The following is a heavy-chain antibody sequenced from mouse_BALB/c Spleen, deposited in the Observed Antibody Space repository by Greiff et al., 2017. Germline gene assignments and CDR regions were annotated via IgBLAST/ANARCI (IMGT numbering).Heavy chain of an antibody. J-gene: IGHJ2*01. V-gene: IGHV1-80*01. CDR3: ARREVPYYFDY. Sequence: QVQLQQSGAELVRPGSSVKISCKASGYAFSSYWMNWVKQRPGQGLEWIGQIYPGDGDTNYNGKFKGKATLTADKSSSTAYMQLSSLTSEDSAVYFCARREVPYYFDYWGQGTTLTVSS. CDR1: GYAFSSYW. D-gene: IGHD6-1*01. CDR2: IYPGDGDT.